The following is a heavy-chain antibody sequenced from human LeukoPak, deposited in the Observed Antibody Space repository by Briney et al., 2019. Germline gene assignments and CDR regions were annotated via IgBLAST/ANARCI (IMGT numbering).Heavy chain of an antibody. D-gene: IGHD4-17*01. CDR2: IYPSDSDT. V-gene: IGHV5-51*01. CDR1: GYSFTSYW. Sequence: GESLKISCKGSGYSFTSYWIGWVRQMPGKGLEWMGFIYPSDSDTRYSPSFQGQVTISADKSVSTAYLQWSSLKASDTATYYCARHGATVNTDFMDVWGKGTTVTVSS. J-gene: IGHJ6*03. CDR3: ARHGATVNTDFMDV.